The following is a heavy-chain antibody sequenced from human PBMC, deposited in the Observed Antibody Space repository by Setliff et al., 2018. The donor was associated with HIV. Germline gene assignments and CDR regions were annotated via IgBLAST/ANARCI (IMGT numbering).Heavy chain of an antibody. J-gene: IGHJ4*02. V-gene: IGHV3-9*01. CDR2: ISWNSGSV. D-gene: IGHD3-22*01. Sequence: GGSLRLSCAASGFTFRDYSMHWVRQVPGKGPEWVATISWNSGSVAYADSVKGRFAISRDNSKNTLYLQMDSLRGDDTAIYYCTGRTSGYHYVVYWGQGTLVTVSS. CDR3: TGRTSGYHYVVY. CDR1: GFTFRDYS.